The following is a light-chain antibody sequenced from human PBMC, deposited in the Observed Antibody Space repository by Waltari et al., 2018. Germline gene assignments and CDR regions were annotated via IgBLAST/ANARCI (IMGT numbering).Light chain of an antibody. CDR3: SSYTSSGTYV. CDR1: GSDVGGYNY. CDR2: EVS. J-gene: IGLJ1*01. V-gene: IGLV2-14*01. Sequence: QSALTQPASVSGSPGQSITISCTGTGSDVGGYNYVSWYQHHPGKAPQLMIYEVSNRPSGGSNRFSGSKSGNTASLTISRLQAEDEADYYCSSYTSSGTYVFGTGTKVTVL.